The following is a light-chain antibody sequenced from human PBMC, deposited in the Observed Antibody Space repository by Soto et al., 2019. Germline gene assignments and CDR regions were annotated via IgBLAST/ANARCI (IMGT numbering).Light chain of an antibody. V-gene: IGLV1-51*01. CDR2: DNN. Sequence: QAVVTQPPSVYAAPGQKVTIYCSGSSSNIGNNYVSWYQQLPGTAPKLLIYDNNKRPSGIPDRFSGSKSGTSATLGITGLQTGDEADYYCGTWDSSLSAYVFGTGTKVTVL. J-gene: IGLJ1*01. CDR1: SSNIGNNY. CDR3: GTWDSSLSAYV.